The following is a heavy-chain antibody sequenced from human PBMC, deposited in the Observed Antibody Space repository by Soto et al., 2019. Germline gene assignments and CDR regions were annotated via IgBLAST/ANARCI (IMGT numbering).Heavy chain of an antibody. J-gene: IGHJ4*02. CDR2: MSGSGGST. D-gene: IGHD1-26*01. V-gene: IGHV3-23*01. CDR3: AKRHSSRSIVGATGY. CDR1: GFTFSRYA. Sequence: EVQLLESGGGLVQPGGSLRLSCAASGFTFSRYAMRWVRQAPGKGLEWVSAMSGSGGSTYYADSVKGRFTIYRDNSKNTLYLQMNSLRDEDTAVYYCAKRHSSRSIVGATGYWGQGTLVTVSS.